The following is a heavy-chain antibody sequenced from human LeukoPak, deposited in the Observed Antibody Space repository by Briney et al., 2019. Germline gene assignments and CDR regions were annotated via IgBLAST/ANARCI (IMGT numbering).Heavy chain of an antibody. V-gene: IGHV1-69*06. CDR3: ARANRITMVRYFDY. Sequence: SVKVSCKASGGTFSSYAISWVRQAPGQGLEWMGGIIPIFGTANCAQKFQGRVTITADKSTSTAYMELSSLRPEDTAVYYCARANRITMVRYFDYWGQGTLVTVSS. CDR1: GGTFSSYA. J-gene: IGHJ4*02. D-gene: IGHD3-10*01. CDR2: IIPIFGTA.